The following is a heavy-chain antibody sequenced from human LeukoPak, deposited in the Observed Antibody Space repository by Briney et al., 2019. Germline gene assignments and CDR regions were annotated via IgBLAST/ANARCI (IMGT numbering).Heavy chain of an antibody. CDR3: AKEGRSLQTY. CDR2: IKEDGTET. J-gene: IGHJ4*02. Sequence: GGSLRLSCAASGFTFNQAMSWVRLAPGKGLEWVANIKEDGTETYYVDSVKGRFTISRDNAKNSLYLQMNSLRVEDTAVYYCAKEGRSLQTYWGQGTLVTVSS. D-gene: IGHD5-24*01. V-gene: IGHV3-7*03. CDR1: GFTFNQA.